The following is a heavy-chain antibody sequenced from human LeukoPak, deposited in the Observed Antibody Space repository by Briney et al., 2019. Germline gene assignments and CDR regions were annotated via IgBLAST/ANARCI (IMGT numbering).Heavy chain of an antibody. V-gene: IGHV3-15*01. Sequence: GGALLLSCAASGFTFRNAWMTRVPQAPGKGLEWVDRIKSKTDVGTTDYAAPVKGRFTISRDDSKNTLYLQMNSLKTEDTAVYYCTTSDYDYVWGSYPDYWGQGTLVTVSS. CDR3: TTSDYDYVWGSYPDY. CDR1: GFTFRNAW. CDR2: IKSKTDVGTT. J-gene: IGHJ4*02. D-gene: IGHD3-16*01.